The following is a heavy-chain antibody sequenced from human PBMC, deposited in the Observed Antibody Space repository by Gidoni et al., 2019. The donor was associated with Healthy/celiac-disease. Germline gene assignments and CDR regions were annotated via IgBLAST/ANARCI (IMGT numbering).Heavy chain of an antibody. CDR2: IYYSGST. V-gene: IGHV4-39*01. Sequence: QLQLQESGPGLVKPSETLSLTCTVSGGSISRSSYYWGWIRQPPGKWLEWIGSIYYSGSTYYNPSLKSRVTISVDTSKNQFSLKLSSVTAADTAVYYCARHGIAAAGTDFDYWGQGTLVTVSS. D-gene: IGHD6-13*01. J-gene: IGHJ4*02. CDR1: GGSISRSSYY. CDR3: ARHGIAAAGTDFDY.